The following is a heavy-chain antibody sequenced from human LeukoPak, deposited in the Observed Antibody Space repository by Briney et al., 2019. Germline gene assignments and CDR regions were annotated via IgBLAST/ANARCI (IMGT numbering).Heavy chain of an antibody. D-gene: IGHD2-15*01. Sequence: SVKVSCKASGGTFSSYAISWVRQAPGQGLEWMGGIIPIFGTANYAQKFQGRVTITADESTSTAYMELSRLRSDDTAVYYCAREARYCSGGVCYFDYWGQGTLVTVSS. CDR1: GGTFSSYA. CDR2: IIPIFGTA. J-gene: IGHJ4*02. CDR3: AREARYCSGGVCYFDY. V-gene: IGHV1-69*13.